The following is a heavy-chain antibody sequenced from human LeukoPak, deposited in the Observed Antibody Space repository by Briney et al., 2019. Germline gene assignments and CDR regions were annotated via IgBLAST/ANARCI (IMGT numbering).Heavy chain of an antibody. J-gene: IGHJ4*02. V-gene: IGHV5-51*01. D-gene: IGHD5-12*01. Sequence: GESLKISCKGSGYSFTRYWIGWVRQMPGKGLEWMGIIYPGDSDTRYSPSFQGQVTISADKSISTAYLQWSSLKASDTAMYYCARPRGYSGYDSGYYFDYWGQGTLVTVSS. CDR1: GYSFTRYW. CDR3: ARPRGYSGYDSGYYFDY. CDR2: IYPGDSDT.